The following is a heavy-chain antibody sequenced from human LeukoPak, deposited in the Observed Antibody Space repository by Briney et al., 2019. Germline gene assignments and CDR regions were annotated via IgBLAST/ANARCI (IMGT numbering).Heavy chain of an antibody. CDR3: ARRFGFYDKSGYYGDF. Sequence: GGSLRLSCAASGFTFSSYAMHWVRQAPGKGLEWVANIKQDGSEKYYVDSVKGRFTISRDNAQTSLFLQMSSLRAEDTAVYYCARRFGFYDKSGYYGDFWGQGTLVTVSS. CDR1: GFTFSSYA. V-gene: IGHV3-7*01. CDR2: IKQDGSEK. D-gene: IGHD3-22*01. J-gene: IGHJ4*02.